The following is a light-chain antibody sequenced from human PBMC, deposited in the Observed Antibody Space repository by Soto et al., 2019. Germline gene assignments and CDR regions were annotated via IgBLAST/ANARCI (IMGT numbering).Light chain of an antibody. V-gene: IGKV3-15*01. Sequence: EIVMTQSPATLSVSPGERATLSCRASQSVSSNLAWYRQRPGQAPRLLIYGASTRATGLPARFSGSGFGTEFTLTISSLQSEDFAVYYCQQYNNWPYTFGQGTKLEIK. CDR2: GAS. CDR3: QQYNNWPYT. CDR1: QSVSSN. J-gene: IGKJ2*01.